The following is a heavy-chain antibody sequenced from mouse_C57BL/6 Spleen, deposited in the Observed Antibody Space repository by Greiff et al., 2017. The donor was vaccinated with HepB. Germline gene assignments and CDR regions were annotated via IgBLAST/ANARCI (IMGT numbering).Heavy chain of an antibody. Sequence: VQLQQSGPELVKPGASVKIPCKASGYTFTDYNMDWVKQSHGKSLEWIGDINPNNGGTIYNQKFKGKATLTVDKSSSTAYMELRSLTSEDTAVYYCARQYYGYEYFDVWGTGTTVTVSS. D-gene: IGHD2-2*01. CDR3: ARQYYGYEYFDV. CDR2: INPNNGGT. J-gene: IGHJ1*03. CDR1: GYTFTDYN. V-gene: IGHV1-18*01.